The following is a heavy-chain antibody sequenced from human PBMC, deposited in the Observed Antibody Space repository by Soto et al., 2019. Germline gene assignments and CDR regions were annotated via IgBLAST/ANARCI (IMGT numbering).Heavy chain of an antibody. CDR3: ARGLGILYYYYYMDV. D-gene: IGHD7-27*01. J-gene: IGHJ6*03. V-gene: IGHV3-66*01. Sequence: GGSLRLSCAASGFTVSSNYMSWVRQAPGKGLEWVSVIYSGGSTYYADSVKGRFTISRDNSKNTLYLQMNSLRAEDTAVYYCARGLGILYYYYYMDVWGKGTTVTVSS. CDR1: GFTVSSNY. CDR2: IYSGGST.